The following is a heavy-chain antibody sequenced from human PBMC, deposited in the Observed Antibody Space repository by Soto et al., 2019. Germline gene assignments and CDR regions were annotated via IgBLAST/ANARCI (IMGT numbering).Heavy chain of an antibody. J-gene: IGHJ3*02. Sequence: ASVKVSCKASGYTFTNYDINWVRQATGQGLEWMGGINPEDGDTVYAQKFQGRVTMTKDTPTDTAYMELSSLRSEDTAVYYCATERFLTRTAFDIWGQGTMVTVSS. CDR1: GYTFTNYD. D-gene: IGHD2-21*02. CDR2: INPEDGDT. CDR3: ATERFLTRTAFDI. V-gene: IGHV1-8*01.